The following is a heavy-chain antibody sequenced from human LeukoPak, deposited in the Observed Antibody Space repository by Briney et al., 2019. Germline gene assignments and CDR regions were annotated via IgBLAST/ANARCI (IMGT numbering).Heavy chain of an antibody. CDR3: ARRNRYGALYFDY. CDR1: GGSFSGYY. CDR2: INHSGTT. Sequence: SETLSLTCAVYGGSFSGYYWSWIRQPPGKGLEWIGEINHSGTTNYNPSLKSRVTISVDTSKNQFSLKLSSVTAADTAVYYCARRNRYGALYFDYWGQGTLVTVSS. J-gene: IGHJ4*02. V-gene: IGHV4-34*01. D-gene: IGHD2/OR15-2a*01.